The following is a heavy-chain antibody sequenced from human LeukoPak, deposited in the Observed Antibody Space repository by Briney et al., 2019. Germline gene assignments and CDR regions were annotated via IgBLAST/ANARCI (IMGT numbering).Heavy chain of an antibody. CDR2: INPNSGAT. J-gene: IGHJ4*02. D-gene: IGHD7-27*01. V-gene: IGHV1-2*02. Sequence: ASVKVSCKASGYTFTGYYMHWVRQAPGQGLEWMGWINPNSGATNSAQKYQGRVTMTRDTSISTAYMELSSLRSDDTAIYYCARDATGDLLYWGQGTLVTVSS. CDR1: GYTFTGYY. CDR3: ARDATGDLLY.